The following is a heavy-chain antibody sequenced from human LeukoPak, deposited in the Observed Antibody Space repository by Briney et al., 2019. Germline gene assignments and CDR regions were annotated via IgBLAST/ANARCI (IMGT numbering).Heavy chain of an antibody. CDR3: ARGGRNTAMVNP. V-gene: IGHV1-8*01. Sequence: ASVKVSCKASGYTFTSYDINWVRQATGQGLEWMGWMNPNSGNTGYAQKSQGRVTMTRNTSISTAYMELSSLRSEDTAVYYCARGGRNTAMVNPWGQGTLVTVSS. D-gene: IGHD5-18*01. CDR2: MNPNSGNT. CDR1: GYTFTSYD. J-gene: IGHJ5*02.